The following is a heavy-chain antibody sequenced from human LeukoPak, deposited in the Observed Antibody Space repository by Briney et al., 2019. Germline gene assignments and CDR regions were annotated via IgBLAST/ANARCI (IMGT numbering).Heavy chain of an antibody. CDR1: GFALSSHW. V-gene: IGHV3-7*03. Sequence: GGSLRLSCAASGFALSSHWMTWVRQVPGRGPEWVANVNRDGSETYYLDSVKGRFTISKDNAKNSLYRQMNSLRAEDTALYHCARNNGMDVWGQGTTVIVSS. J-gene: IGHJ6*02. CDR3: ARNNGMDV. CDR2: VNRDGSET.